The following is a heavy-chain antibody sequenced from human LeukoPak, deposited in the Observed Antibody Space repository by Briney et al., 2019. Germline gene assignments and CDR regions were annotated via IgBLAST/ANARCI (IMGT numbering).Heavy chain of an antibody. CDR2: IWYDGSNK. Sequence: GGSLRLSCAASGFTFSSYGMHWVRQAPGKGLEWVAVIWYDGSNKYYADSVKGRFTISRDNSKNTLYLQMNSLRAEDTAVYYCARELWSGAYYFDYWGQGTLVTVPS. J-gene: IGHJ4*02. CDR3: ARELWSGAYYFDY. CDR1: GFTFSSYG. V-gene: IGHV3-33*01. D-gene: IGHD3-10*01.